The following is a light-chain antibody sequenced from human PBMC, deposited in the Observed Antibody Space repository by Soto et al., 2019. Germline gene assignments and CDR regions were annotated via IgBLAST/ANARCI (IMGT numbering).Light chain of an antibody. CDR2: EVS. CDR1: SSDVGGYNY. J-gene: IGLJ1*01. V-gene: IGLV2-14*01. CDR3: SSYTSSSTRV. Sequence: QSALTQPASVSGSPGQSITISCTGTSSDVGGYNYVSWYQQHPGKAPKLMIYEVSNRPSGVSSCFSGSKSGNTASLTISGLQAEDEADYYCSSYTSSSTRVFGTGTKVTVL.